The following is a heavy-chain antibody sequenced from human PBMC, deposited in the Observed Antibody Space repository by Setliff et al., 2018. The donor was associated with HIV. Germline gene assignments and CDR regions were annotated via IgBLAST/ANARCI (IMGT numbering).Heavy chain of an antibody. CDR1: GDSISSSNW. D-gene: IGHD6-13*01. CDR3: ASAVGSSSWLRALDY. V-gene: IGHV4-4*02. J-gene: IGHJ4*02. Sequence: SETLSLTCAVSGDSISSSNWWNWVRQPPGKGLEWIGEIYHSGSTNYNPSLKSRVTMSVDKSKNQFSLKLTSVTAADTAVYYCASAVGSSSWLRALDYWGQGTLVTVSS. CDR2: IYHSGST.